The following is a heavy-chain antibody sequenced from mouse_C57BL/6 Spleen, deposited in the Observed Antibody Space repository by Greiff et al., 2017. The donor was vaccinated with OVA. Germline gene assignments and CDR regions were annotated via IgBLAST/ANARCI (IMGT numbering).Heavy chain of an antibody. CDR2: ILPGSGST. CDR1: GYTFTGYW. V-gene: IGHV1-9*01. J-gene: IGHJ3*01. CDR3: ARGGNYAAWFAY. D-gene: IGHD2-4*01. Sequence: QVQLQQSGAELMKPGASVKLSCKATGYTFTGYWIEWVKQRPGHGLEWIGEILPGSGSTNYNEKFKGKATFTADKSSNTAYMQLSSLTTEDSAIYYCARGGNYAAWFAYWGQGTLVTVSA.